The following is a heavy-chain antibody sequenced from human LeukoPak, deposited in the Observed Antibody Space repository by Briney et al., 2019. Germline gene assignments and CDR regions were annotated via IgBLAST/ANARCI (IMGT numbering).Heavy chain of an antibody. CDR1: GFTFSSYA. Sequence: PGGSLRLSCAASGFTFSSYAMHWVRQAPGKGLEWVAVISYDGSNKYYADSVKGRFTISRDNSKNTLYLQMNSLRAEDTAVYYCARVQKSSSWTIPGDYWGRGTLVTVSS. J-gene: IGHJ4*02. CDR2: ISYDGSNK. D-gene: IGHD6-13*01. V-gene: IGHV3-30*04. CDR3: ARVQKSSSWTIPGDY.